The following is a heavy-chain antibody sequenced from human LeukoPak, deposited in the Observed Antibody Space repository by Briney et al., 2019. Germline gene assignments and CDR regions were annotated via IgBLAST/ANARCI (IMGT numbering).Heavy chain of an antibody. CDR1: GGSISSYY. CDR3: ARTYIGFGGYYYYYYMDV. V-gene: IGHV4-59*01. J-gene: IGHJ6*03. D-gene: IGHD3-10*01. Sequence: PSETLSLTCTVSGGSISSYYWSWIRQPPGKGLEWIGYIYYSGSTNYNPSLKSRVTISVDTSKNQFSLKLSSVTAADTAVYYCARTYIGFGGYYYYYYMDVWGKGTTVTVSS. CDR2: IYYSGST.